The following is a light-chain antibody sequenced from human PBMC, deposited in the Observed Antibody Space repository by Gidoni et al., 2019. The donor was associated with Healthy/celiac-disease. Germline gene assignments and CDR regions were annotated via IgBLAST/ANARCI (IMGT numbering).Light chain of an antibody. V-gene: IGKV3-20*01. CDR1: QSVSSSY. CDR3: QQYGSSPPYT. CDR2: GAS. J-gene: IGKJ2*01. Sequence: IVLTQSPGTLSLSPGERATLSSRASQSVSSSYFAWYQQKPGQAPRLLIYGASSRATGIPDRFSGSGSGTDFTLTISRLEPEDFAVYYCQQYGSSPPYTFGQGTKLEIK.